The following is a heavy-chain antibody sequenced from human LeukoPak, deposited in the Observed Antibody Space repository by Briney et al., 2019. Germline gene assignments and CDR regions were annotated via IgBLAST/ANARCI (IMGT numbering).Heavy chain of an antibody. D-gene: IGHD2-15*01. CDR3: ARGGSRGYCSGGSCYRADY. V-gene: IGHV1-69*13. CDR1: GGTFSSYA. CDR2: IIPIFGTA. Sequence: SVKVSCKASGGTFSSYAISWVRQAPGQGLEWMGGIIPIFGTANYAQKFQGRVTITADESTGTAYMELSSLRSEDTAVYYCARGGSRGYCSGGSCYRADYWGQGTLVTVSS. J-gene: IGHJ4*02.